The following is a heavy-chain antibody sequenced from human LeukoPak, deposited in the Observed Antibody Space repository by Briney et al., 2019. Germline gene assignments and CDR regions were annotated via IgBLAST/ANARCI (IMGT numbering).Heavy chain of an antibody. V-gene: IGHV3-30*02. J-gene: IGHJ4*02. CDR3: AKDPGDSNYFDY. D-gene: IGHD3-16*01. CDR1: GFTFSSYG. Sequence: GGSLRLSCAASGFTFSSYGMHWVRQAPGKGLEWVAVIRYDGSNKYYADSVKGRFTISRDNSKNTLYLQMNSLRAEDTAVYYCAKDPGDSNYFDYWGQGTLVTVSS. CDR2: IRYDGSNK.